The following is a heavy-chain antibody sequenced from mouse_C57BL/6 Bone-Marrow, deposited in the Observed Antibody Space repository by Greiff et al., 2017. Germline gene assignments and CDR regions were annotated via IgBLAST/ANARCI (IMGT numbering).Heavy chain of an antibody. Sequence: QVQLQQPGAELVRPGTSVQLSCKASGYTFTSYWMHWVKQRPGQGLEWIGVIDPSDSYTNYNQKFKGKATLTVDTSSSTAYMQLSSLTSEDSAVYYCASRYYCSMDYWGQGTSVTVSS. CDR2: IDPSDSYT. CDR1: GYTFTSYW. J-gene: IGHJ4*01. CDR3: ASRYYCSMDY. V-gene: IGHV1-59*01.